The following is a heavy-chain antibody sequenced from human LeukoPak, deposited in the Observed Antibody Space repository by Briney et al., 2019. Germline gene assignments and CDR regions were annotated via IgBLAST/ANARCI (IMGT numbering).Heavy chain of an antibody. D-gene: IGHD6-13*01. CDR3: ARDPGSSSSNWFDP. CDR2: IYHSGST. J-gene: IGHJ5*02. V-gene: IGHV4-38-2*02. CDR1: GYSISSGYY. Sequence: SETLSHTCTVSGYSISSGYYWGWIRQPPGKGLEWIGSIYHSGSTYYNPSLKSRVTISVDTSKNQFSLKLSSVTAADTAVYYCARDPGSSSSNWFDPWGQGTLVTVSS.